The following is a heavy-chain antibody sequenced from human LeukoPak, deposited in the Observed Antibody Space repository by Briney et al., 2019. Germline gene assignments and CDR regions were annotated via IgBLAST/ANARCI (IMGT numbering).Heavy chain of an antibody. CDR3: ARDLGQYYDTSDNWFDP. CDR1: GFTFSNYI. CDR2: ISSRSSTM. V-gene: IGHV3-48*04. D-gene: IGHD3-22*01. Sequence: GGSLRLSCAASGFTFSNYIMNWVRQAPGKGLEWVSYISSRSSTMYYADSVEGRFTISRDNAKNTLNLQMNSLRAEDTAVYYCARDLGQYYDTSDNWFDPWGQGTLVTVSS. J-gene: IGHJ5*02.